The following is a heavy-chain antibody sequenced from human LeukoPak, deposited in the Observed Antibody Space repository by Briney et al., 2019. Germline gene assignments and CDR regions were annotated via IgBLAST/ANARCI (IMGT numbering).Heavy chain of an antibody. CDR1: GGSFSSYY. V-gene: IGHV4-59*01. Sequence: PSETLSLTCSVSGGSFSSYYWSWIRQPPGKGLELIGYMYDSGSTNYNPSLKSRVTISVDTSKNQFSLRLSSVTAADTAVYYYARHGGSYTFDLWGQGVLVTVSS. CDR2: MYDSGST. J-gene: IGHJ4*02. CDR3: ARHGGSYTFDL. D-gene: IGHD1-26*01.